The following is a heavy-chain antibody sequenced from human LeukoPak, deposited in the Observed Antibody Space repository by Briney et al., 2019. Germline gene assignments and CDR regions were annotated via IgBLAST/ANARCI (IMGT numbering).Heavy chain of an antibody. D-gene: IGHD1-26*01. CDR2: IYYSGST. J-gene: IGHJ4*02. CDR1: GGSISSYY. CDR3: ARAQNSGSYSGYYFDY. V-gene: IGHV4-59*01. Sequence: PSETLSPTCTVSGGSISSYYWSWIRQPPGKGLEWIGYIYYSGSTNYNPSLKSRVTISVDTSKNQFSLKLSSVTAADTAVYYCARAQNSGSYSGYYFDYWGQGTLVTVSS.